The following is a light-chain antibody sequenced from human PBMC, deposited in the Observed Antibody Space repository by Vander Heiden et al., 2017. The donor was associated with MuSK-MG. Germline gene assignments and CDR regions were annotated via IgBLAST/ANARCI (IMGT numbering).Light chain of an antibody. J-gene: IGLJ2*01. V-gene: IGLV2-14*01. CDR2: DVS. Sequence: SAIPLPSSASASPGQSLTTPCTGPSSDVGGYNYVSWYHQHPGKAPNLMIYDVSNRPSEVSSRFAGSKSGTTASLTISGLQAEDEADYYCSSYTSSSTRLVFGGGTKLTVL. CDR3: SSYTSSSTRLV. CDR1: SSDVGGYNY.